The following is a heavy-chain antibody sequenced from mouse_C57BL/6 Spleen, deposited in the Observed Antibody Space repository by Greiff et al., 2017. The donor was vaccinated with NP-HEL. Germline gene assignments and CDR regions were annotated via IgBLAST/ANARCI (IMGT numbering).Heavy chain of an antibody. CDR2: IDPSDSYT. CDR1: GYTFTSYW. J-gene: IGHJ1*03. V-gene: IGHV1-69*01. Sequence: QVQLQQPGAELVMPGASVKLSCKASGYTFTSYWMHLVKQRPGQGLEWIGEIDPSDSYTNYNQKFKGKSTLTVDKSSSTAYMQLSSLTSEDSAVYYCARKDLSGRGYFDVWGTGTTVTVSS. CDR3: ARKDLSGRGYFDV. D-gene: IGHD3-1*01.